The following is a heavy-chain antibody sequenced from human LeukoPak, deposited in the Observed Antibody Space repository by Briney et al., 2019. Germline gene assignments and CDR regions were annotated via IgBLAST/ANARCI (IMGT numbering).Heavy chain of an antibody. J-gene: IGHJ4*02. Sequence: GVSLRLSCAASGFTFSSYGMHWVRQAPGKGLEWVAVIWYDGSNKYYADSVKGRFTISRDNSKNTLYLQMNSLRAEDTAVYYCARFDTYSSLDDYWGQGTLVTVSS. CDR3: ARFDTYSSLDDY. D-gene: IGHD2-21*01. CDR2: IWYDGSNK. V-gene: IGHV3-33*01. CDR1: GFTFSSYG.